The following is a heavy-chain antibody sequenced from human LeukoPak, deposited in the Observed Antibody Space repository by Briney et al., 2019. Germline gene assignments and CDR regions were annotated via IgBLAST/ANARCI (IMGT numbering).Heavy chain of an antibody. CDR2: LYHSDSA. J-gene: IGHJ6*03. V-gene: IGHV4-38-2*01. CDR3: ARQHDSYYYYYIDV. Sequence: SETLSLTCAASGYSISNGYYWVWIRQPPGRGLEWIGSLYHSDSAYYNTSLRSRVSMSVDTSKNQFSLTLSFVTAADTAVYYCARQHDSYYYYYIDVWGQGTLVTVSS. CDR1: GYSISNGYY.